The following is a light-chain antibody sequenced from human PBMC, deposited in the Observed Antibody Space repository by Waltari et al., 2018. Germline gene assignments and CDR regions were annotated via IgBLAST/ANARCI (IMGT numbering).Light chain of an antibody. V-gene: IGKV1-39*01. CDR1: QRIASY. CDR2: AAS. J-gene: IGKJ1*01. Sequence: DIRMTQSPSSLSASIGDRVTITCRASQRIASYLNWYEQKPGKAPKLLIYAASSLHIGVPSRFSGSGSGTDFTLTISSLQPEDFATYFCQQSYGTPWTFGQGTKVEVK. CDR3: QQSYGTPWT.